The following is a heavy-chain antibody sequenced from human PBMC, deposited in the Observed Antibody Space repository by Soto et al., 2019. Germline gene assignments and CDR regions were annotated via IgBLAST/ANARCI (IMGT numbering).Heavy chain of an antibody. CDR1: GFIFKNYA. J-gene: IGHJ4*02. CDR2: ITRDGYNK. Sequence: QVQLVESGGGVVQPGRSLRLSCAGSGFIFKNYALNWVRQAPGKGLEWVASITRDGYNKYYADSVKGRFTISRDNSRDTLSLQMTALTIEDSSVYYCTKSSGVSSSLGMDYWGQGTRVTVSS. V-gene: IGHV3-30*04. CDR3: TKSSGVSSSLGMDY. D-gene: IGHD6-6*01.